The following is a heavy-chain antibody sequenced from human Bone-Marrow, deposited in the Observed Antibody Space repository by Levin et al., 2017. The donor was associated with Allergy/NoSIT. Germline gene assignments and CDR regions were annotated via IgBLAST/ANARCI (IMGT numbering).Heavy chain of an antibody. D-gene: IGHD4-17*01. Sequence: GGSLRLSCAASGFTFSSYSMNWVRQAPGKGLEWVSSISSSSSYIYYADSVKGRFTISRDNAKNSLYLQMNSLRAEDTAVYYCAGARYGDTPRGWYFDLWGRGTLVTVSS. CDR1: GFTFSSYS. CDR3: AGARYGDTPRGWYFDL. V-gene: IGHV3-21*01. J-gene: IGHJ2*01. CDR2: ISSSSSYI.